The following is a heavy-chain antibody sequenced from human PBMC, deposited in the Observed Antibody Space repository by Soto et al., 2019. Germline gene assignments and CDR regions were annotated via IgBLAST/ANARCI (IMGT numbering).Heavy chain of an antibody. CDR3: AKDGILWFGELVYPALDYYYGMDV. J-gene: IGHJ6*01. CDR1: GFTFSSYG. V-gene: IGHV3-30*18. CDR2: ISYDGSNK. D-gene: IGHD3-10*01. Sequence: QVQLVESGGGVVQPGRSLRLSCAASGFTFSSYGMHWVRQAPGKGLEWVAVISYDGSNKYYADSVKGRFTISRDNSKNTLYLQMNSLRAEDTAVYYCAKDGILWFGELVYPALDYYYGMDVW.